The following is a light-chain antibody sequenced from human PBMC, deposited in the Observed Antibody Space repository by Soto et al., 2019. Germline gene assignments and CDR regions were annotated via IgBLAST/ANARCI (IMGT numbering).Light chain of an antibody. Sequence: DIPLAQSPSSLSASVGDRVTITCRASQDITNNLAWYQQKPGEAPKLLIYDASTLQSGVTFRFSGRGSGTDFTLTINSLQPEDFSTYYCQQYYSAPYTFGQGTKLEIK. CDR2: DAS. J-gene: IGKJ2*01. CDR1: QDITNN. CDR3: QQYYSAPYT. V-gene: IGKV1-27*01.